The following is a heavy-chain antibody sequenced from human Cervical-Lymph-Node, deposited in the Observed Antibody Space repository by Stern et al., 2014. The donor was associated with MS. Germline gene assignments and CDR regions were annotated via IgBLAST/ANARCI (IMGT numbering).Heavy chain of an antibody. V-gene: IGHV2-70*01. J-gene: IGHJ6*02. CDR2: FDWDDEK. CDR3: ARIRGQPRGYYGMDV. D-gene: IGHD1-1*01. Sequence: ESGPALVKPTQTLTLTCTFSGFSLSTSGMCVSWIRQPPGKALEWLAIFDWDDEKYSRTYLKNRLTNFKYTSLNQSVPTMTNIDPVDTATYYCARIRGQPRGYYGMDVWGQGTTVTVSS. CDR1: GFSLSTSGMC.